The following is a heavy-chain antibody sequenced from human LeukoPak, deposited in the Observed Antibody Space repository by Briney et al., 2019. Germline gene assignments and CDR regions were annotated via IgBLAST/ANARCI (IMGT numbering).Heavy chain of an antibody. CDR2: ISSSSSTI. V-gene: IGHV3-48*01. J-gene: IGHJ5*02. CDR3: ARDLGEYCSSTSCYEGNWFDP. Sequence: GGSLRLSCAASGFTFSSYSMNWVRQAPGKGLEWVSYISSSSSTIYFADSVKGRFTISRDNAKNSLYLQMNSLRAEDTAVYYCARDLGEYCSSTSCYEGNWFDPWGQGTLVTVSS. D-gene: IGHD2-2*01. CDR1: GFTFSSYS.